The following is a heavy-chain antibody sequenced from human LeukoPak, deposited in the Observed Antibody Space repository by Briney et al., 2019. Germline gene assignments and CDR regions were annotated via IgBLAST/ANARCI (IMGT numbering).Heavy chain of an antibody. V-gene: IGHV3-66*01. CDR2: IYSGGST. J-gene: IGHJ4*02. CDR1: EFSVGSNY. CDR3: ARGALRLDY. D-gene: IGHD3-16*01. Sequence: GGSLRLSCAASEFSVGSNYMTWVRQAPGKGLEWVSLIYSGGSTYYADSVKGRFTISRDNSKNTLYLQMNSLRAEDTAVYYCARGALRLDYWGQGTLVTVSS.